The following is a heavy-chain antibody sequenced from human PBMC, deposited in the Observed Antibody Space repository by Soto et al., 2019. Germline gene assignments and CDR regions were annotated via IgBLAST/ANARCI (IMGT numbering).Heavy chain of an antibody. CDR2: IVVGSGNT. J-gene: IGHJ4*02. V-gene: IGHV1-58*01. Sequence: SVKVSCKASGFTFTSSAVQWVRQARGQRLEWIGWIVVGSGNTNYAQKFQERVTITRDMSTSTAYMELSSLRSEDTAVYYCAAGTVEQWELPLPGNYWGQGTLVTVSS. CDR1: GFTFTSSA. CDR3: AAGTVEQWELPLPGNY. D-gene: IGHD1-26*01.